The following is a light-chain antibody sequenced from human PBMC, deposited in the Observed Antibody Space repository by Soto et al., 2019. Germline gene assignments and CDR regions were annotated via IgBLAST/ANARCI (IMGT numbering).Light chain of an antibody. CDR3: QHSYSYSGA. J-gene: IGKJ1*01. CDR2: AAS. V-gene: IGKV1-17*01. CDR1: QRIRND. Sequence: QLTEPSSSLPASIGNRDTLPCWASQRIRNDLGWYQQKPGKAPKRLIYAASNLQSGVPSRFSGSGSGTEFTLTVSSLQPDDFATYYCQHSYSYSGAFGQGTKVDIK.